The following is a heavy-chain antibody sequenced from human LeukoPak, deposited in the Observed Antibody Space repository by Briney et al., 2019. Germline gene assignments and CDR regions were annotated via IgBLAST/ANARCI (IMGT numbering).Heavy chain of an antibody. D-gene: IGHD6-19*01. V-gene: IGHV1-46*01. CDR3: ARDGNRAVAGTTFYYFDY. J-gene: IGHJ4*02. Sequence: ASVKVSCKVSGYTLTELSMHWVRQAPGQGLEWMGIINPSGGSTSYAQKFQGRVTMTRDMSTSTVYMELSSLRSEDTAVYYCARDGNRAVAGTTFYYFDYWGQGTLVTVSS. CDR1: GYTLTELS. CDR2: INPSGGST.